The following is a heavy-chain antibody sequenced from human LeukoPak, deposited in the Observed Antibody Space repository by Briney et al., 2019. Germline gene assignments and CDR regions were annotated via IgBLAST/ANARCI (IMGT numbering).Heavy chain of an antibody. V-gene: IGHV4-34*01. Sequence: SETLSLTCAVCGGSFSGYYWSWIRQPPGKGLEWIGEINHSGSTNYNPSLKSRVTISVDTSKNQFSLKLSSVTAADTAVYYCARSRYNWFDPWGQGTLVTVSS. J-gene: IGHJ5*02. CDR1: GGSFSGYY. CDR3: ARSRYNWFDP. CDR2: INHSGST.